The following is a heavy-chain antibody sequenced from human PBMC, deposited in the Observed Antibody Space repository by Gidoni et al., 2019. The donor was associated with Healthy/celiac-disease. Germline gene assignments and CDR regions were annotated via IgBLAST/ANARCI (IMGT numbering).Heavy chain of an antibody. J-gene: IGHJ5*02. CDR2: ISGSGGST. V-gene: IGHV3-23*01. D-gene: IGHD2-2*01. CDR3: AKDPPLYCSSTSCPPYWFDP. CDR1: GFTFRSYA. Sequence: EVQLLASGGGLVQPGGSLRLSCAASGFTFRSYAMSWVRQAPGKGLEWVSAISGSGGSTYYADSVKGRFTISRDNSKNTLYLQMNSLRAEDTAVYYCAKDPPLYCSSTSCPPYWFDPWGQGTLVTVSS.